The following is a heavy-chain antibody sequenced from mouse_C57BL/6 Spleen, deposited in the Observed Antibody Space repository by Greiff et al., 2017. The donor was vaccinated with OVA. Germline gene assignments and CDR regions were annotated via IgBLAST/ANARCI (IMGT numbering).Heavy chain of an antibody. D-gene: IGHD1-1*01. CDR1: GYSFTSYY. J-gene: IGHJ3*01. Sequence: QVQLQQSGPELVKPGASVKISCKASGYSFTSYYIHWVKQRPGQGLEWIGWIYPGCGNTKYNEKFKGKATLTADTSSSTAYMQLSSLTSEDSAVYYCASDTTVVPRAYWGQGTLVTVSA. CDR2: IYPGCGNT. CDR3: ASDTTVVPRAY. V-gene: IGHV1-66*01.